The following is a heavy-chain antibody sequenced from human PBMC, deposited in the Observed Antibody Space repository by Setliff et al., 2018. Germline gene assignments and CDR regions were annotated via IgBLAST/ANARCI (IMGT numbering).Heavy chain of an antibody. CDR3: TKGRVGLAARAGY. D-gene: IGHD1-26*01. CDR2: IYASGST. CDR1: GGSISSGSDY. Sequence: SSETLSLTCTVSGGSISSGSDYWSWIRQSAGKGLEWIGRIYASGSTEYNPSLGSRVTISVDTSRNQFSLQLSSVTSADTAIYYCTKGRVGLAARAGYWGQGTLATVSS. J-gene: IGHJ4*02. V-gene: IGHV4-61*02.